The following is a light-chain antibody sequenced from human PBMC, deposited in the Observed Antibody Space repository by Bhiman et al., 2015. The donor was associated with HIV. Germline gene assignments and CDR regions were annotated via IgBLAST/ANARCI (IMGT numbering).Light chain of an antibody. CDR1: SRDVGGYDY. Sequence: QSALTQSASVSGSPGQSITISCTRTSRDVGGYDYVSWYQQHPGKAPKLMIYDVINRPSGVSNRFSGSKSGNTASLTISGLQAEDEADYYCSSYISSSTSRFVFGGGTKLTVL. CDR3: SSYISSSTSRFV. CDR2: DVI. J-gene: IGLJ2*01. V-gene: IGLV2-14*03.